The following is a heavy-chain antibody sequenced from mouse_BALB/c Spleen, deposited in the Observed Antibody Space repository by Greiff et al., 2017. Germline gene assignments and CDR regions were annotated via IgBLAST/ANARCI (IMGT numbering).Heavy chain of an antibody. Sequence: EVKLMESGPGLVKPSQSLSLTCSVTGYSITSGYYWNWIRQFPGNKLEWMGYISYDGSNNYNPSLKNRISITRDTSKNQFFLKLNSVTTEDTATYYCARDQFITTVPYFDVWGAGTTVTVSS. D-gene: IGHD1-1*01. CDR1: GYSITSGYY. J-gene: IGHJ1*01. CDR3: ARDQFITTVPYFDV. CDR2: ISYDGSN. V-gene: IGHV3-6*02.